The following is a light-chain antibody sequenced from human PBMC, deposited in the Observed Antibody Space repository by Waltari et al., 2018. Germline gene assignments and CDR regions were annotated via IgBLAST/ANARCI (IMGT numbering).Light chain of an antibody. CDR1: SSDAGGYNY. V-gene: IGLV2-14*03. CDR3: ASYTSTRTVV. J-gene: IGLJ2*01. Sequence: QSALTQPASVSGSPGQSITISCSGTSSDAGGYNYVSWYQQHPGNAPKLIIFDVTRWPSGVSNRFSGSKSGNTASLTIFGLQAEDEADYYCASYTSTRTVVFGGGTRVTVL. CDR2: DVT.